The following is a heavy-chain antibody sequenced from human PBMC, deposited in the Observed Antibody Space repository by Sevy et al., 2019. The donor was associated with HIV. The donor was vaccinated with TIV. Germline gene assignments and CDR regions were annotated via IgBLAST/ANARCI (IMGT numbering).Heavy chain of an antibody. V-gene: IGHV3-21*01. CDR2: ISSSSSYI. D-gene: IGHD2-15*01. Sequence: GGSLRLSCAASGFTFSSYSMNWVRQAPGKGLEWVSSISSSSSYIYYADSVKGRFTISRDNAKNSLYLQMNSLRAEDTAVYYCARDFPEDCSGGSCYSFHYYYGMDVWCQGTTVTVSS. CDR3: ARDFPEDCSGGSCYSFHYYYGMDV. CDR1: GFTFSSYS. J-gene: IGHJ6*02.